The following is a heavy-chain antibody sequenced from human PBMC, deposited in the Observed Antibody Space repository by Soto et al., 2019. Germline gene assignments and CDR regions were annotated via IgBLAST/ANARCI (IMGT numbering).Heavy chain of an antibody. V-gene: IGHV4-59*01. D-gene: IGHD3-10*01. Sequence: SETLSLTCTVSGGSISSYYCSWIRQPPGKGLEWIGYIYYSGSTNYNPSLKSRVTISVDTSKNQFSLKLSSVTAADTAVYYCARDRDYGAFDIWGQGTMVTVSS. CDR1: GGSISSYY. CDR3: ARDRDYGAFDI. J-gene: IGHJ3*02. CDR2: IYYSGST.